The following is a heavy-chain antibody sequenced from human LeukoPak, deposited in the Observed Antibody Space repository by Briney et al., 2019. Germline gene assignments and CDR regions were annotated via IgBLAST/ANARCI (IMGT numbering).Heavy chain of an antibody. D-gene: IGHD3-3*01. V-gene: IGHV4-38-2*02. CDR2: IYHSGST. CDR1: GYSISSGYY. J-gene: IGHJ6*03. CDR3: ARSPLRFLEWYGYYTYV. Sequence: SETLSLTCTVSGYSISSGYYWGWIRQPPGKGLEWIGSIYHSGSTYYNPSLKSRVTISVDTSKNQFSLKLSSVTAADTAVYYCARSPLRFLEWYGYYTYVWGKGTTVTVSS.